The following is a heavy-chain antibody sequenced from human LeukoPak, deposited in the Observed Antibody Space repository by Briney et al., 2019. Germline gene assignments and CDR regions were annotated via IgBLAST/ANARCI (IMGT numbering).Heavy chain of an antibody. D-gene: IGHD2-2*01. Sequence: GTSVKVSCKASGFTFSSSAIQWVRQVRGQRLEWIGWIVVGSGNTNYAQKFQDRVTITKDMSTMTAYMELSSLRSEDRALYYCAAVFFSSTVPYFDHWAQGTLVTVSS. CDR1: GFTFSSSA. V-gene: IGHV1-58*02. J-gene: IGHJ4*02. CDR3: AAVFFSSTVPYFDH. CDR2: IVVGSGNT.